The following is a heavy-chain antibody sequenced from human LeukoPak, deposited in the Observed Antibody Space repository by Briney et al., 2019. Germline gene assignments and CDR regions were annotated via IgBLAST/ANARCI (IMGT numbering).Heavy chain of an antibody. J-gene: IGHJ4*02. CDR1: GYTFTSYD. Sequence: ASVKVSCKASGYTFTSYDINWVRRATGQGLEWMGWMNPNSGNTGYAQKFQGRVTMTRNTSISTAYMELSSLRSEDTAVYYCARGPPHSSGWTGFDYWGQGTLVTVSS. CDR2: MNPNSGNT. CDR3: ARGPPHSSGWTGFDY. D-gene: IGHD6-19*01. V-gene: IGHV1-8*01.